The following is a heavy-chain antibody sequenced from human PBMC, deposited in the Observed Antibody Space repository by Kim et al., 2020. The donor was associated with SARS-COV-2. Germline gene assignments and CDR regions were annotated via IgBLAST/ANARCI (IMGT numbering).Heavy chain of an antibody. CDR2: ISAYNGNT. D-gene: IGHD2-21*02. V-gene: IGHV1-18*01. CDR3: AIGRGVGTPYYFDY. J-gene: IGHJ4*02. Sequence: ASVKVSCKASGYTFTSYGINWVRQAPGQGLEWMGWISAYNGNTNYAQKLQGRVTMTTDTSTSTAYMELRSLRSDDTAVYYCAIGRGVGTPYYFDYWGQGTLVTVSS. CDR1: GYTFTSYG.